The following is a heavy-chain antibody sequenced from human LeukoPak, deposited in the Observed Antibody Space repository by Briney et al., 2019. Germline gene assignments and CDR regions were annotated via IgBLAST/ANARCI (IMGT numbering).Heavy chain of an antibody. CDR3: TTGGYYYGSGSYTYTTGFDF. Sequence: GGSLRLSCAASGFTFSSYGMSWVRQAPGKGLEWVSAISGSGGSTYYADSVKGRFTISRDNSKNTLYLQMNSLRAEDTAVYYCTTGGYYYGSGSYTYTTGFDFWGQGTLVTVSS. D-gene: IGHD3-10*01. V-gene: IGHV3-23*01. CDR2: ISGSGGST. CDR1: GFTFSSYG. J-gene: IGHJ4*02.